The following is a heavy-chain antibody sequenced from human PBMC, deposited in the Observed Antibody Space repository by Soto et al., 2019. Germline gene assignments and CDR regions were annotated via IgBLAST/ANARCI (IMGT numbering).Heavy chain of an antibody. CDR3: VRDRDLYRDMFHADL. Sequence: PGGSLRLSCEASGFTISECSMNWVRQAPGEGLEWLAYITIRTGNVLYADSVRGRFTISADNAENSVILQMNSLRDEDSAVYFCVRDRDLYRDMFHADLWGQGTLVXVSS. V-gene: IGHV3-48*02. J-gene: IGHJ4*01. D-gene: IGHD3-10*02. CDR2: ITIRTGNV. CDR1: GFTISECS.